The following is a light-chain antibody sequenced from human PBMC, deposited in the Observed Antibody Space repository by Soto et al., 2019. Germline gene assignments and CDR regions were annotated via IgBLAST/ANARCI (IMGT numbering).Light chain of an antibody. V-gene: IGLV2-8*01. Sequence: QSVLTQPPSASGSPGQSVTISCTGTSSDVGAYNYVSWYQQHPGKAPKLMIYEVTKRPSGVPDRFSGSKSGNTASLTVSGLLAEDEADYYCASYAGSNKVFGTGTKVTVL. CDR1: SSDVGAYNY. J-gene: IGLJ1*01. CDR2: EVT. CDR3: ASYAGSNKV.